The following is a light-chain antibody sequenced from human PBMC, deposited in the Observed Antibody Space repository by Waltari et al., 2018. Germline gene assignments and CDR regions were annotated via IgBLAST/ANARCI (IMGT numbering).Light chain of an antibody. Sequence: DIVMTQSPLSLPVTPGEPASISCSSSQSLLHSNGYNYLDWYLQKPGQSPQILIYLGSNRASGVPDRFFGSGSGTDFTLHISRVEAEDAGVYYCMEALQSVTFGQGTRLEIK. CDR2: LGS. CDR1: QSLLHSNGYNY. J-gene: IGKJ5*01. V-gene: IGKV2-28*01. CDR3: MEALQSVT.